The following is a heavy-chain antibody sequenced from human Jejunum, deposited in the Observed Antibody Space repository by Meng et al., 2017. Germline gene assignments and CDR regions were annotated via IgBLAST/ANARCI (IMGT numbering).Heavy chain of an antibody. D-gene: IGHD2-21*02. Sequence: QVQVQESGPGLVKPSGTLSLTCAVSGGSIGSDNCWNWVRQPPGKGLEWIGDIYNSGTTYYSPSLKSRVTMSVTTSKKQFSLKLSSVTAADTALYYCRLAYCDSDCGDYWGQGILVTVSS. CDR2: IYNSGTT. CDR3: RLAYCDSDCGDY. J-gene: IGHJ4*02. V-gene: IGHV4-4*02. CDR1: GGSIGSDNC.